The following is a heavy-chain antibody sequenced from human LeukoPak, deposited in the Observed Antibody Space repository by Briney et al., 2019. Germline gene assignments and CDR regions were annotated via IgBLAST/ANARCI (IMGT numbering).Heavy chain of an antibody. Sequence: PSQTLCLTCTVSGGSISSGGYCWSWIRQHPGEGLEWIGYLYYSRSNSYNPSLKSRVTISVATSKHQLSLKLSCVTAADAAVYYCARGKRAMIVVAPNCFDPWGQGTLVTVSS. J-gene: IGHJ5*02. CDR2: LYYSRSN. D-gene: IGHD3-22*01. CDR1: GGSISSGGYC. V-gene: IGHV4-31*03. CDR3: ARGKRAMIVVAPNCFDP.